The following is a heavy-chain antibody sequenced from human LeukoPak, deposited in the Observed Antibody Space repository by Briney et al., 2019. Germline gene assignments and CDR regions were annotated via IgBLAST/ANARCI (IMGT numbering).Heavy chain of an antibody. D-gene: IGHD2-8*01. CDR1: GGSISSSSYY. CDR3: AREGGLRTYAFDI. CDR2: IYYSGST. J-gene: IGHJ3*02. V-gene: IGHV4-39*07. Sequence: SETLSLTCTVSGGSISSSSYYWGWLRQPPGKGLEWIGSIYYSGSTYYNPSLKSRVTISVDTSKNQFSLKLSSVTAADTAVYYCAREGGLRTYAFDIWGQGTMVTVSS.